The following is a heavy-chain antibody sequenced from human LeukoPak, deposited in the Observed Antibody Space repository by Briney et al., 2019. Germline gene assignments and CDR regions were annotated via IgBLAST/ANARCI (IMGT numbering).Heavy chain of an antibody. Sequence: SVKVSCKASGGTFSSYAISWVRQAPGQGLEWMGRIIPILGIANYAQKFQGRVTVTADKSTSTAYMELSSLRSEDTAVYYSARDSGYCSGGSCYPNWFDPWGQGTLVTVSS. CDR2: IIPILGIA. CDR1: GGTFSSYA. D-gene: IGHD2-15*01. V-gene: IGHV1-69*04. J-gene: IGHJ5*02. CDR3: ARDSGYCSGGSCYPNWFDP.